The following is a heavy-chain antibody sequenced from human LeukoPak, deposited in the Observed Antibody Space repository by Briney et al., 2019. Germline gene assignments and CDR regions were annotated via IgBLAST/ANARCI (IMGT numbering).Heavy chain of an antibody. CDR3: ARGCSAGTPHNWFDP. Sequence: SETLSLTCTVSGGSISGYYWSWIRQPPGRGLEWIGDIYYSGSTNYNPSLKSRVTISVDTSKNQFSLKLSSVTAADTAVYYCARGCSAGTPHNWFDPWGQGTLVTVSS. CDR2: IYYSGST. CDR1: GGSISGYY. V-gene: IGHV4-59*01. J-gene: IGHJ5*02. D-gene: IGHD6-13*01.